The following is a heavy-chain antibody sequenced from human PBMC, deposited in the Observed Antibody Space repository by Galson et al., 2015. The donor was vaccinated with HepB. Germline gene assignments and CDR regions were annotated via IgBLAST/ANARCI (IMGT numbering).Heavy chain of an antibody. Sequence: CAISGDIVSSNTAAWNWIRQSPSRGVEWLGRTYYRAKWYQDYAVSVKSRMTINSDTYKNQFSLHLKSVTPEDTAVYYCARVRTRRPPHYYYCFDVWGQGTTVTVSS. J-gene: IGHJ6*02. D-gene: IGHD2-21*01. V-gene: IGHV6-1*01. CDR1: GDIVSSNTAA. CDR2: TYYRAKWYQ. CDR3: ARVRTRRPPHYYYCFDV.